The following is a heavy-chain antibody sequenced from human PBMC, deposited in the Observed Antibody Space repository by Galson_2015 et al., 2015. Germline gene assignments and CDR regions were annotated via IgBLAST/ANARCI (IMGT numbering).Heavy chain of an antibody. CDR3: ARGTGELDY. Sequence: SLRLSSAASGFTFSDYYMSWIRQAPGKGLEWVSYISPTGSTVYYVDSVKGRFTISRDNAKNSLYLQMDSLRAEDTAVYYCARGTGELDYWGQGTLVTVSS. J-gene: IGHJ4*02. V-gene: IGHV3-11*01. CDR1: GFTFSDYY. D-gene: IGHD3-10*01. CDR2: ISPTGSTV.